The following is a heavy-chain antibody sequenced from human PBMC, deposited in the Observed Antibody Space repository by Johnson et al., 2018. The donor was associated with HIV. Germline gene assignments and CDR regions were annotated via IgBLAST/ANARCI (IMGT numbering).Heavy chain of an antibody. J-gene: IGHJ3*01. CDR2: INWNGGST. D-gene: IGHD3-10*01. CDR1: GFTFSSYA. CDR3: ARVGSGSYYARDAFDV. V-gene: IGHV3-23*04. Sequence: VQLVESGGGLVQPGGSLRLSCAASGFTFSSYAMSWVRQAPGKGLEWVSGINWNGGSTYYADSVQGRFTPSRDNSKNTLYLQMGSLGVEDMAVYYCARVGSGSYYARDAFDVWGQGTMVTVSS.